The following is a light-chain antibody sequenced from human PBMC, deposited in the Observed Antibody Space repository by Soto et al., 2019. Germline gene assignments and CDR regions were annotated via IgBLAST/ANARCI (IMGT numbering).Light chain of an antibody. Sequence: QSVLTQPPSASGTPGQRVTISGSGSSSNIGSNYVFWYQHLPGTAPKLLIYRNNQRPSGVPDRFSGSKSGTSASLAISGLRSEDETDYYCAAWDDSLSGVVFGVGTKVTVL. J-gene: IGLJ2*01. CDR3: AAWDDSLSGVV. CDR2: RNN. V-gene: IGLV1-47*01. CDR1: SSNIGSNY.